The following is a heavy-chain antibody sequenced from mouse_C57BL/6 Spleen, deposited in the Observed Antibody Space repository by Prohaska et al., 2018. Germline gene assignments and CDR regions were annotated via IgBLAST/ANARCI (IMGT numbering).Heavy chain of an antibody. Sequence: EVQLVESGGGLVKPGGSLKLSCAASGFTFSDYGMHWVRQAPEQGLEWVAYISSGSSTIYYADTVKGRFTISRDNAKITLFLQMTSLRSEDTAMYYCARDDYDEGYAMDYWGQGTSVTVSS. CDR1: GFTFSDYG. CDR3: ARDDYDEGYAMDY. V-gene: IGHV5-17*01. CDR2: ISSGSSTI. J-gene: IGHJ4*01. D-gene: IGHD2-4*01.